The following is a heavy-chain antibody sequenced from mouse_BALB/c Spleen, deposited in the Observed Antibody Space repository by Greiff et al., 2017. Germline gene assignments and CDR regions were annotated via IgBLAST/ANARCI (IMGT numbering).Heavy chain of an antibody. D-gene: IGHD2-4*01. Sequence: QVQLQQSGPGLVAPSHSLSITCTVSGFSLTSYGVHWVRQPPGKGLEWLGVIWAGGSTNYNSALMSRLSISKDNSKCQVFLKMNSLQTDDTAMYYCARGGLRNRGLGYFDVWGAGTTVTVSS. V-gene: IGHV2-9*02. CDR1: GFSLTSYG. CDR2: IWAGGST. J-gene: IGHJ1*01. CDR3: ARGGLRNRGLGYFDV.